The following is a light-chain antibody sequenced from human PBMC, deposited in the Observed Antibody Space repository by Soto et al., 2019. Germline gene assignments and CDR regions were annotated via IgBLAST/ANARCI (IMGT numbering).Light chain of an antibody. CDR3: SSYTSSSPFVV. J-gene: IGLJ2*01. CDR2: DVS. Sequence: QSALTQPASVSGSPGQSITISCTGTRSDVGVYNYVSWYQQHPGKAHKLMIYDVSNRPSGVSNRVSGSKSGNTASLTISGLQAEDEADYYCSSYTSSSPFVVFGGGTKLTVL. CDR1: RSDVGVYNY. V-gene: IGLV2-14*01.